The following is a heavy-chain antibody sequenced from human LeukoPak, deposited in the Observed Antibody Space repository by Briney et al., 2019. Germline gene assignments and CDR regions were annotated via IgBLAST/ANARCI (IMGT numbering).Heavy chain of an antibody. V-gene: IGHV4-59*11. CDR3: ARDLVTVTKGFDI. CDR2: ISYIGGT. D-gene: IGHD4-17*01. J-gene: IGHJ3*02. CDR1: ADSFSSHY. Sequence: SETLSLTCAVSADSFSSHYWTWIRQPPGKGLEWIGYISYIGGTNYNPSLKSRVTISIDTSKNQFSLKLSSVTAADTAVYYCARDLVTVTKGFDIWGQGTMDTVSS.